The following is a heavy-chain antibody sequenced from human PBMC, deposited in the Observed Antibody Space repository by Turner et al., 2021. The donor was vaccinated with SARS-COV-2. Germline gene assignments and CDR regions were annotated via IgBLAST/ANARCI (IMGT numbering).Heavy chain of an antibody. CDR2: ITHNESY. Sequence: VQLQQWGAGLLKPSETLSLTCAVYGGSFSGYYWSWIRQPPGEGLEWIGEITHNESYNYNPSLKSRVTISVDTSKNQFSLKLSSVTVADTAVYYCAGAVWVRGVRMDVWGKGTTVTVSS. V-gene: IGHV4-34*01. J-gene: IGHJ6*04. CDR1: GGSFSGYY. D-gene: IGHD3-10*01. CDR3: AGAVWVRGVRMDV.